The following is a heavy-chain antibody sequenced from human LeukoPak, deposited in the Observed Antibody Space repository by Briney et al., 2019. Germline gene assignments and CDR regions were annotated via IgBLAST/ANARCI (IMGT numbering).Heavy chain of an antibody. CDR1: GFTFSSYG. J-gene: IGHJ3*02. Sequence: GGSLRLSSAASGFTFSSYGMSWVRQAPGKGLKGVSLISGSGSSTYYADSVKGRFTISRDNSKNTLYLQMNSLRAEDTAVYYCAKVLYGDFDAFDMWGQGTKVTVSS. CDR3: AKVLYGDFDAFDM. V-gene: IGHV3-23*01. CDR2: ISGSGSST. D-gene: IGHD2-21*02.